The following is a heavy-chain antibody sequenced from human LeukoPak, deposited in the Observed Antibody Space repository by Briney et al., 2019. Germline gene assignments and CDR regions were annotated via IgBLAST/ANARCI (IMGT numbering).Heavy chain of an antibody. Sequence: ASVTVSCTASGYTFTSYNMNWVRQAPGQGLEWMGIINPSSGSTSYAQKFQGRVTMTRDKSTSTVYMELSSLRSEDTAVYYCAREETYTSSSGYWGQGTLVTVSS. CDR1: GYTFTSYN. CDR2: INPSSGST. V-gene: IGHV1-46*01. D-gene: IGHD6-6*01. J-gene: IGHJ4*02. CDR3: AREETYTSSSGY.